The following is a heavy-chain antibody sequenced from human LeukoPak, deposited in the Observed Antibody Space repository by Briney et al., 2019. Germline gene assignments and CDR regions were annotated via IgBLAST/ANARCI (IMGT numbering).Heavy chain of an antibody. D-gene: IGHD3-3*01. CDR2: IIPIFGTA. J-gene: IGHJ4*02. V-gene: IGHV1-69*01. CDR1: GGTFSSHA. CDR3: ARDTIFGVVNFDY. Sequence: SVKVSCKASGGTFSSHAISWVRQAPGQGLEWMGGIIPIFGTAKYAQKFQGRVTITADESTSTAYMELSSLRSEDTAVYYCARDTIFGVVNFDYWGQGTLVTVSS.